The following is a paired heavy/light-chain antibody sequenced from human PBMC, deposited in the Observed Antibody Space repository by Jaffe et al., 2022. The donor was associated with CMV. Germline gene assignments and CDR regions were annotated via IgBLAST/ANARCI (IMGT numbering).Light chain of an antibody. CDR3: QQYDNWPRT. CDR2: GAS. CDR1: QSVGSN. Sequence: IVMTQSPATLSVSPGERATLSCRASQSVGSNLAWYQQKPGQAPRLLIYGASTVVTGIPARFSGSGSGTEFTLTISSLQSEDFVVYYCQQYDNWPRTFGQGTKVEIK. V-gene: IGKV3-15*01. J-gene: IGKJ1*01.
Heavy chain of an antibody. CDR1: GFHFINAW. V-gene: IGHV3-15*01. D-gene: IGHD5-12*01. Sequence: EVHLVESGGGLVKPGGSLRLACGGSGFHFINAWMSWVRQAPGKGLEWVGRIKSNTVGGATDYAAPVRGRFTISRDDSTNTLYLQMNSLRIEDTAMYYCATDDLPGYTDYDKDCFDYWGQGTLVTVSS. CDR3: ATDDLPGYTDYDKDCFDY. CDR2: IKSNTVGGAT. J-gene: IGHJ4*02.